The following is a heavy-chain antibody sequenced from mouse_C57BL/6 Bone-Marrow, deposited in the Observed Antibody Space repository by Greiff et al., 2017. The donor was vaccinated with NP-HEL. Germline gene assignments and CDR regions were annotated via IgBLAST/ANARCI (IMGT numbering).Heavy chain of an antibody. V-gene: IGHV7-3*01. CDR3: ARYQLLYFDD. D-gene: IGHD2-1*01. Sequence: EVQLVESGGGLVQPGGSLSLSCAASGFTFTDYYMSWVRQPPGKALEWLGFIRNKANGYTTEYSASVKGRFTISRDNSQSILYLQMNALRAEDSATYYCARYQLLYFDDWGQGTTLTVSS. J-gene: IGHJ2*01. CDR1: GFTFTDYY. CDR2: IRNKANGYTT.